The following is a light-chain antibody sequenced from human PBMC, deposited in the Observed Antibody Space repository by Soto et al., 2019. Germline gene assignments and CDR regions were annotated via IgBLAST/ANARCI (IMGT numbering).Light chain of an antibody. CDR1: SSDVGGFNY. Sequence: QSALTQPRSVSGSPGQSVTISCTGTSSDVGGFNYVSWYQHHPGKAPKLMIYDVSKWPSGVPDRFSGSKSGNTASLTISGLQAEDEAEYYCCSYAGTYAVFGGGTKLTVL. V-gene: IGLV2-11*01. J-gene: IGLJ2*01. CDR2: DVS. CDR3: CSYAGTYAV.